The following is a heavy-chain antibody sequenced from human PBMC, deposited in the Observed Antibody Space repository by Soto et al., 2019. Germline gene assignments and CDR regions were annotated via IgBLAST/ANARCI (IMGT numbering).Heavy chain of an antibody. J-gene: IGHJ5*02. D-gene: IGHD2-15*01. Sequence: GSLRLSCAASGFTFSTYWMHRVRQAPGKGLVWVSRINSDGSSTSYADSVKGRFTISRDNAKNTLYLQMNSLRAEDTAIYYCARGRYCSGGNCYRNWFDPWGQGTLVTVSS. V-gene: IGHV3-74*01. CDR2: INSDGSST. CDR1: GFTFSTYW. CDR3: ARGRYCSGGNCYRNWFDP.